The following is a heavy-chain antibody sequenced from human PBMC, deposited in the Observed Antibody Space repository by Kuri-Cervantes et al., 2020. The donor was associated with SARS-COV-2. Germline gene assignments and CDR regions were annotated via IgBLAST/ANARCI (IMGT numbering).Heavy chain of an antibody. V-gene: IGHV3-15*01. CDR3: TTDRIYDYVWGSYRIFDY. Sequence: GESLKISCAASGFTFSNAWMSWVRQAPGKGLEWVGRIKSKTDGGTTDYAAPVKGRFTISRDDSKNTLYLQMNSLKTEDKAVYYCTTDRIYDYVWGSYRIFDYWGQGSLVTVSS. D-gene: IGHD3-16*02. CDR1: GFTFSNAW. J-gene: IGHJ4*02. CDR2: IKSKTDGGTT.